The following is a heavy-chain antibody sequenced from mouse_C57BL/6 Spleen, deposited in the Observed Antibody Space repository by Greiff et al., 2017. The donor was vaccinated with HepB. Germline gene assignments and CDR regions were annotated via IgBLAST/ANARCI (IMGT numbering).Heavy chain of an antibody. CDR2: IYPGDGDT. V-gene: IGHV1-82*01. CDR1: GYAFSSSW. CDR3: ARWTTVVAPLGFDV. J-gene: IGHJ1*03. D-gene: IGHD1-1*01. Sequence: VHLVESGPELVKPGASVKISCKASGYAFSSSWMNWVKQRPGKGLEWIGRIYPGDGDTNYNGKFKGKATLTADKSSSTAYMQLSSLTSEDSAVYFCARWTTVVAPLGFDVWGTGTTVTVSS.